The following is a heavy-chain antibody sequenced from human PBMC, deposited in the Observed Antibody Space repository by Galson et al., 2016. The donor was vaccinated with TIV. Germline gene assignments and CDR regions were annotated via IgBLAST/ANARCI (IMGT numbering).Heavy chain of an antibody. D-gene: IGHD2/OR15-2a*01. J-gene: IGHJ4*02. Sequence: QSGAEVKKPGASVKVSCKASGVIFSSNAFNWVRQAPGHGLEWVGGISTLFGNTNYAQRFQGRVTFTTDASKTTAYMELTSLISEDTAVYYCAGSDKYYVERTGFDSWSQGTLVTVSS. CDR2: ISTLFGNT. V-gene: IGHV1-69*05. CDR1: GVIFSSNA. CDR3: AGSDKYYVERTGFDS.